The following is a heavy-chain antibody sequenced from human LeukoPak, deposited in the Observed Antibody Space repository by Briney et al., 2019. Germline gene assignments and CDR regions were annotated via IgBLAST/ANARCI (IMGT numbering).Heavy chain of an antibody. CDR2: IKADGGEK. CDR1: GFTFSTYW. CDR3: ARDRRGYSYGRRGFDY. J-gene: IGHJ4*02. D-gene: IGHD5-18*01. Sequence: GGSLRLSCAASGFTFSTYWMNWFRQTPGKGLEWVAKIKADGGEKDHVASVKGRFTISRDNAKNSLYLQMNSLRAEDTAVYYCARDRRGYSYGRRGFDYWGQGTLVTVSS. V-gene: IGHV3-7*01.